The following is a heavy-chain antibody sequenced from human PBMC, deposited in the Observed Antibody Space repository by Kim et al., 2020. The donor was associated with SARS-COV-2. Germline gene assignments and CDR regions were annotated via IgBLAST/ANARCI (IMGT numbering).Heavy chain of an antibody. CDR2: ISSSSSYI. CDR3: ARDTHYDDSSGYYYRYYYYYGMDV. Sequence: GGSLRLSCAASGFTFSSYSMNWVRQAPGKGLEWVSSISSSSSYIYYADSVKGRFTISRDNAKNSLYLQMNSLRAEDTAVYYCARDTHYDDSSGYYYRYYYYYGMDVWGQGTTVTVSS. J-gene: IGHJ6*02. CDR1: GFTFSSYS. D-gene: IGHD3-22*01. V-gene: IGHV3-21*01.